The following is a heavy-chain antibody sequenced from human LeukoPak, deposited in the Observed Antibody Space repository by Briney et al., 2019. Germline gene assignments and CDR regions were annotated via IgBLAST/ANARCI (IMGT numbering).Heavy chain of an antibody. CDR3: AREVPVLLWFGELYDYYGMDV. CDR2: ISAYNGNT. CDR1: GGTFTSYG. Sequence: ASVKVSCKASGGTFTSYGISWVRQAPGQGLEWMGWISAYNGNTNYAQKLQGRVTMTTDTSTSTAYMELRSLRSDDTAVYYCAREVPVLLWFGELYDYYGMDVWGQGTTVTVSS. J-gene: IGHJ6*02. D-gene: IGHD3-10*01. V-gene: IGHV1-18*01.